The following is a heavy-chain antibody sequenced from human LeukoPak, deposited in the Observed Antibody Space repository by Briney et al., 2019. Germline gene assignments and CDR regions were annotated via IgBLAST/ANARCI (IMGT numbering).Heavy chain of an antibody. Sequence: SETLSLTCTVSGGSISRSNYYWGWIRQPPGKGLEWIVSFYYSGSTYYNPSLKSRVTISVDTSKNQFSLKLSSVTAADTAMYYCARHEVRYGSGSFMVYWGQGTLVTVSS. D-gene: IGHD3-10*01. V-gene: IGHV4-39*01. CDR3: ARHEVRYGSGSFMVY. CDR1: GGSISRSNYY. J-gene: IGHJ4*02. CDR2: FYYSGST.